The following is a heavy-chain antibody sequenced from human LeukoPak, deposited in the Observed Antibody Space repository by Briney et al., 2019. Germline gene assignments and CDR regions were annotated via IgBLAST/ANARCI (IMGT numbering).Heavy chain of an antibody. D-gene: IGHD6-13*01. CDR1: GFTFSNYA. V-gene: IGHV3-7*01. J-gene: IGHJ4*02. Sequence: GGSLRLSCAASGFTFSNYAMRWVRQAPGKGLEWVANIKQDGSEKYYVDSVKGRFTISRDNAKNSLYLQMNSLRAEDTAVYYCARKDYTSSWYFLYWGQGTLVTVSS. CDR3: ARKDYTSSWYFLY. CDR2: IKQDGSEK.